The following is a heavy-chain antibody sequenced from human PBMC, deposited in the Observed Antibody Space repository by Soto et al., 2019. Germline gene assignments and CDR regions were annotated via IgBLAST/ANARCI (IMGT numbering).Heavy chain of an antibody. J-gene: IGHJ5*02. CDR3: ARNWQWLGINWFDP. CDR1: GYTFTSYG. D-gene: IGHD6-19*01. CDR2: INAGNGNT. Sequence: ASVEVSCKASGYTFTSYGINWVRQAPGQRLEWMGWINAGNGNTKYSQKFQGRVTITRDTSASTAYMELSSLRSEDTAVYYCARNWQWLGINWFDPWGQGTMITVSS. V-gene: IGHV1-3*01.